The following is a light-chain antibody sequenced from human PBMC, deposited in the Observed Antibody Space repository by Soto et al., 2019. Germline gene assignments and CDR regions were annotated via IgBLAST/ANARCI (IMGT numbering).Light chain of an antibody. V-gene: IGLV4-60*02. CDR3: ETWDSNTHV. J-gene: IGLJ3*02. CDR2: LEGSGSY. CDR1: SGHSSYI. Sequence: QSVLTQSSSASASLGSSVKLTCTLSSGHSSYIIAWHQQQPGKAPRYSMNLEGSGSYNKGSGVPDRFSGSSSGADRYLTISNLQFEDEADYYCETWDSNTHVFGGGTKVTVL.